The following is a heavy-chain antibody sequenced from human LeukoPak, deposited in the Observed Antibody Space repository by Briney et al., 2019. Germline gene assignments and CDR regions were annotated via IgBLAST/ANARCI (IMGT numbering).Heavy chain of an antibody. CDR3: ARGLMVRGVLNYYYYYGMDV. J-gene: IGHJ6*02. Sequence: PSQTLSLTCAVSGGSISSGGYSWSWIRQPPGKGLEWIGYIYHSGGTYYNPSLKSRVTISVDRSKNQFSLKLSSVTAADTAVYYCARGLMVRGVLNYYYYYGMDVWGQGTTVTVSS. V-gene: IGHV4-30-2*01. CDR1: GGSISSGGYS. D-gene: IGHD3-10*01. CDR2: IYHSGGT.